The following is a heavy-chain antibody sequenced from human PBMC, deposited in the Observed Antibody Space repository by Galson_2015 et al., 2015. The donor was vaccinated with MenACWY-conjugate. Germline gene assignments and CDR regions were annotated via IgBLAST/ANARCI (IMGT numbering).Heavy chain of an antibody. CDR3: AKDRPIWTTVVVSHGNFDF. D-gene: IGHD4-23*01. CDR1: GFTFSLYW. CDR2: IKDEGSEK. Sequence: SLRLSCAASGFTFSLYWMSWVRQAPGKGLEWVANIKDEGSEKYYVDSVKGRFTISRDNSKSMLYLQMNSLRVDDTAVYYCAKDRPIWTTVVVSHGNFDFWGQGTLVTVSS. V-gene: IGHV3-7*03. J-gene: IGHJ4*02.